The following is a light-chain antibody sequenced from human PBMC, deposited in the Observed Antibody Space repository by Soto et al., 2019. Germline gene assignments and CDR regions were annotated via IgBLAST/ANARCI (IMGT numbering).Light chain of an antibody. CDR3: QSYDASLSGDVV. V-gene: IGLV1-40*01. J-gene: IGLJ2*01. CDR1: RSNIGAGYD. Sequence: QSVSTQPPSVSGAPGQRVTISCTGSRSNIGAGYDVHWYQQIPGAAPKLLIYGNSNRPSGVPDRFSGSKSGTSASLAITGLQAEDEADYYCQSYDASLSGDVVFGGGTQLTVL. CDR2: GNS.